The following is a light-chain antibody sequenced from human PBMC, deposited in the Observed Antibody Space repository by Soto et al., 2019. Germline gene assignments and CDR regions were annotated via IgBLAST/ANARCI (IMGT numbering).Light chain of an antibody. V-gene: IGKV3-15*01. Sequence: EIVMTQSPATLSVSPGERATLSCRASQSVSNNLAWYQQKPGQATRLLIYGASTRATGIPARFSGSGSGTEFTLTISSLQSEDFAVYYCQQYNNWPPWTFGQGNKVEIK. CDR1: QSVSNN. CDR3: QQYNNWPPWT. J-gene: IGKJ1*01. CDR2: GAS.